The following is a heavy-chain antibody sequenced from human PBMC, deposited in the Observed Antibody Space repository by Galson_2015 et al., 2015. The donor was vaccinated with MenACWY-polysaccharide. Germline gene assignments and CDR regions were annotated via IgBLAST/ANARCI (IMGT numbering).Heavy chain of an antibody. V-gene: IGHV1-8*01. D-gene: IGHD6-13*01. CDR1: GYTFTNYD. CDR3: ARGPGMAAAGTGRSRWFVP. J-gene: IGHJ5*02. CDR2: MNPNSGNT. Sequence: SVKVSCKASGYTFTNYDVNWVRQATGQGLEWMGWMNPNSGNTGYAQKFQGRVTMTRNTSINTAYMELSSLKFEDTAVYYCARGPGMAAAGTGRSRWFVPWGQGTLVTVSS.